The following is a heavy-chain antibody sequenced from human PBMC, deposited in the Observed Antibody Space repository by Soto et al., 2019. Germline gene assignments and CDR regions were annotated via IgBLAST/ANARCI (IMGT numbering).Heavy chain of an antibody. J-gene: IGHJ5*02. CDR1: GGSISSGDYY. D-gene: IGHD3-16*02. CDR2: IYYSGST. V-gene: IGHV4-30-4*01. CDR3: ARDSRMITFGGVIVSESWFDP. Sequence: SETLSLTCTVSGGSISSGDYYWSWIRQPPGKGLEWIGYIYYSGSTYYNPSLKSRVTISVDTSKNQFSLKLSSVTAADTAVYYCARDSRMITFGGVIVSESWFDPWGQGTLVTVSS.